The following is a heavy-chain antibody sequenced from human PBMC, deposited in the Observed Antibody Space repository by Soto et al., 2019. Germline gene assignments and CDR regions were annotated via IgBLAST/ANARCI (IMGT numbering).Heavy chain of an antibody. Sequence: GGSLRISCEASGFTFSTYWMSWVRQAPGKGLEWVATIRQDGSETQYLDSVKGRFTILRDNARNMMSLQMNSLRGEDTALYYCASGCGRPSCPFYFEGWGQGALVTVSS. D-gene: IGHD2-2*01. J-gene: IGHJ4*02. CDR1: GFTFSTYW. V-gene: IGHV3-7*01. CDR3: ASGCGRPSCPFYFEG. CDR2: IRQDGSET.